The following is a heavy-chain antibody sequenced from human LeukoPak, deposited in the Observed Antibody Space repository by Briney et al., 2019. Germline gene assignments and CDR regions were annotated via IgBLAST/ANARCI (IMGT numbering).Heavy chain of an antibody. CDR1: GFTVSSNY. D-gene: IGHD5-18*01. CDR2: IYSGGST. V-gene: IGHV3-53*01. Sequence: TGGSLRLSCAASGFTVSSNYTSWVRQAPGKGLEWVSVIYSGGSTYYADSVKGRFTISRDNSKNTLYLQMNSLRAEDTAVYYCARVKTAMVDDAFDIWGQGTMVTVSS. J-gene: IGHJ3*02. CDR3: ARVKTAMVDDAFDI.